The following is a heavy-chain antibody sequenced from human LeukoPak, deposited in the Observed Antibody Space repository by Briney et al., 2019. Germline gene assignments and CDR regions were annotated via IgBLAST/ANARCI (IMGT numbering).Heavy chain of an antibody. Sequence: SETLSLTCAVYGGSFSGYYWSWIRQPPGKGLEWIGEINHSGSTNYNPSLKSRVTISVDTSKNQFSLKLSSVTAADTAVYYCASYSGSYSAFDIWGQGTMVTVSS. D-gene: IGHD1-26*01. CDR2: INHSGST. CDR3: ASYSGSYSAFDI. CDR1: GGSFSGYY. J-gene: IGHJ3*02. V-gene: IGHV4-34*01.